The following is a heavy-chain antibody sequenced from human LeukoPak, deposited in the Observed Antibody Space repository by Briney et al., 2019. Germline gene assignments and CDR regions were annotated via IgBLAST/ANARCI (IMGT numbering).Heavy chain of an antibody. V-gene: IGHV4-39*07. CDR3: ASGIAAAGQFDY. J-gene: IGHJ4*02. Sequence: PSETLSLTCTVSGGSISSSSYYWGWIRQPPGKGLEWIGSIYYSGSTYYNPSLKSRVTMSVDTSKNQFSLKLSSVTAADTAVYYCASGIAAAGQFDYWGQGTLVTVSS. D-gene: IGHD6-13*01. CDR2: IYYSGST. CDR1: GGSISSSSYY.